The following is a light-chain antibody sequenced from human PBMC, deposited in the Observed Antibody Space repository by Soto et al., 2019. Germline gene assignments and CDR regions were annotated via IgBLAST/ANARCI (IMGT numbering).Light chain of an antibody. Sequence: QSALTQPPSASGSPGQSVTISCTGTSNDVGGYNYVSWYQQHPGAAPKLMIYEVVKRPSGVPDRFSGSKSGNTASLTVSGLQAEDESDYYCSSYGGDNNVVFGGGTKVTVL. V-gene: IGLV2-8*01. J-gene: IGLJ2*01. CDR3: SSYGGDNNVV. CDR1: SNDVGGYNY. CDR2: EVV.